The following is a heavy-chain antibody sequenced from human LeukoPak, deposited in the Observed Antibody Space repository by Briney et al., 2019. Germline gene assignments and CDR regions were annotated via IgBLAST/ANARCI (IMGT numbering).Heavy chain of an antibody. CDR1: GFTFSSYS. CDR3: ARGAGEVATILFSYYYYYHMDV. V-gene: IGHV3-21*01. Sequence: RAGGSLRLSCAASGFTFSSYSMNWVRQAPGKGLEWVSSISSSSSYIYYADSVKGRFTISRDNAKNSLYLQMNSLRAEDTAVYYCARGAGEVATILFSYYYYYHMDVWGKGTTVTVSS. D-gene: IGHD5-12*01. CDR2: ISSSSSYI. J-gene: IGHJ6*03.